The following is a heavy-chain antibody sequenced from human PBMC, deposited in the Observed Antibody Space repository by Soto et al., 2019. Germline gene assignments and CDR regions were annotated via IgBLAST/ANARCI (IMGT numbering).Heavy chain of an antibody. CDR2: IYVTGNT. CDR3: VRGGSSGWLYFDS. D-gene: IGHD6-19*01. J-gene: IGHJ4*02. V-gene: IGHV4-4*07. Sequence: QVRLQESGPGLVRPSETLSLNCTVSGGSMRGYYWSWIRQSAVKGLEWIGRIYVTGNTHYNPSLSSRVTMSLYTSKQQFSLNLSSVTAADTAMYFCVRGGSSGWLYFDSWGQGILVTVSS. CDR1: GGSMRGYY.